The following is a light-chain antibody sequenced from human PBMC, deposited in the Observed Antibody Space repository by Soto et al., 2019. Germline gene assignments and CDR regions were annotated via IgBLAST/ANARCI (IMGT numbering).Light chain of an antibody. CDR1: QSVSSSY. CDR3: QQYGSSPRT. V-gene: IGKV3-20*01. CDR2: GAS. Sequence: EIVLTQSPGTLSLSPGERATLSCRASQSVSSSYLAWYQERHGQAPRXXIYGASSRATGIPDRFSGSGSGTDFTITISRLEPEDCEVYDCQQYGSSPRTFGQGTKVDIK. J-gene: IGKJ1*01.